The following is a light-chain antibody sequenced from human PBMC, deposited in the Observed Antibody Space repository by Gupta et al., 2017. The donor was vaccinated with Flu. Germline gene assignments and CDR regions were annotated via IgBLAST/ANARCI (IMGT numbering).Light chain of an antibody. CDR2: EVN. CDR3: SSYAGTQTSVL. Sequence: ALTQPRSGPESLGKSATISSTGTSGDVGGYNYFSWYQQYPDKAPKLLISEVNKRASGVPDRFSGSKSGSTASLTISGLQADDEANYYCSSYAGTQTSVLFGGGTKLTVL. V-gene: IGLV2-11*01. CDR1: SGDVGGYNY. J-gene: IGLJ2*01.